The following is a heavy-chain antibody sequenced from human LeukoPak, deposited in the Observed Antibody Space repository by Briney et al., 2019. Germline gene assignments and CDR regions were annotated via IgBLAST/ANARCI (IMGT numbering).Heavy chain of an antibody. V-gene: IGHV1-8*01. CDR1: GYTLTSYA. D-gene: IGHD3-10*01. J-gene: IGHJ6*02. CDR3: ASSWFGELLYGYYYGMDV. Sequence: ASVKVSCKASGYTLTSYAITWAPQATRQGREGWGWMNPNSGNTGYAQKFQGRVTMTRNTSISTAYMELSSLRSEETAVYYCASSWFGELLYGYYYGMDVWGQGTTVTVSS. CDR2: MNPNSGNT.